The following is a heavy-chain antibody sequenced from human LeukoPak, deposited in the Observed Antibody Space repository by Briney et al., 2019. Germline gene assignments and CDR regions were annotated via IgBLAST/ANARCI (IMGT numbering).Heavy chain of an antibody. CDR2: MYDSGST. CDR1: GGSISTNY. V-gene: IGHV4-59*01. Sequence: SETLSLTCTVSGGSISTNYWSWIRQVPEKGLEWIGYMYDSGSTSYNPSLESRVTISVDKSKNQFSLKLSSVTAADTAVYYCARDGGAAAGLYYFDYWGQGTLVTVSS. J-gene: IGHJ4*02. D-gene: IGHD6-13*01. CDR3: ARDGGAAAGLYYFDY.